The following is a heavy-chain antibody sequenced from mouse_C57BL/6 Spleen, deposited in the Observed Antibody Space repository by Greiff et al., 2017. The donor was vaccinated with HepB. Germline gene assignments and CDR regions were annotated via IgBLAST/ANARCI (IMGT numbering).Heavy chain of an antibody. Sequence: VQLQQPGAELVRPGTSVKLSCKASGYTFTSYWMHWVKQSPGQGLEWIGVIDPSDSYTNYNQKLKGKATLTVDTSSSTAYMQLSSLTSEDSAVSYCARPDLLWSMDYWGQGTSVTVSS. CDR2: IDPSDSYT. CDR1: GYTFTSYW. D-gene: IGHD2-1*01. J-gene: IGHJ4*01. CDR3: ARPDLLWSMDY. V-gene: IGHV1-59*01.